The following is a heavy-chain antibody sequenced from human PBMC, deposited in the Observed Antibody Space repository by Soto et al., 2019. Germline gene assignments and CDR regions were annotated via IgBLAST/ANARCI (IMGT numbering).Heavy chain of an antibody. D-gene: IGHD4-17*01. Sequence: GGSLRLSCAASGFTFSTYSMNWVRQAPGKGLEWVSYISSSSSTIYYADSVKGRFTISRDNAENSLYLQMNSLRAEDTAVYYCARDIEPTTVTYFGYWGQGTLVTVSS. J-gene: IGHJ4*02. CDR3: ARDIEPTTVTYFGY. CDR2: ISSSSSTI. CDR1: GFTFSTYS. V-gene: IGHV3-48*01.